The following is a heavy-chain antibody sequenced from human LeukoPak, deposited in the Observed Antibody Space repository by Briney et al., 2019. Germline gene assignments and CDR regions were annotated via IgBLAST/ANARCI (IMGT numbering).Heavy chain of an antibody. CDR1: GYTFTSYA. D-gene: IGHD6-13*01. V-gene: IGHV7-4-1*02. CDR2: INTNTGNP. CDR3: ARTPLSSSWWITVTALRTDYFDY. J-gene: IGHJ4*02. Sequence: GASVKVSCKASGYTFTSYAMNWVRQAPGQGLEWMGWINTNTGNPTYAQGFTGRFVFSLDTSVSTAYLQISSLKAEDTAVYYCARTPLSSSWWITVTALRTDYFDYWGQGTLVTVSS.